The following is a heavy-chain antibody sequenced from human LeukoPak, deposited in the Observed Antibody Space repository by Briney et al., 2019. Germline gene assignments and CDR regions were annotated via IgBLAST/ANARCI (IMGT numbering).Heavy chain of an antibody. CDR1: GFTFSSYA. D-gene: IGHD5-18*01. V-gene: IGHV3-30-3*01. J-gene: IGHJ4*02. Sequence: GGSLRLSCAASGFTFSSYAMHWVRQAPGKGLEWVAVISYDGSNKYYADSVKGRFTISRDNSKNTLYLQMNSLRAEDTAVYYCARPFYGDTAMVSVPPDYWGQGTLVTVSS. CDR3: ARPFYGDTAMVSVPPDY. CDR2: ISYDGSNK.